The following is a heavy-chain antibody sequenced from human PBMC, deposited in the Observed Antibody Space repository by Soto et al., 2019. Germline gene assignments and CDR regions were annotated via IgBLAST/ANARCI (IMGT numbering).Heavy chain of an antibody. CDR2: IYYSGST. CDR3: ARVDHPGAYYGLKY. D-gene: IGHD3-10*01. V-gene: IGHV4-30-4*01. CDR1: GGSISSGDYY. J-gene: IGHJ4*02. Sequence: SETLSLTCTVSGGSISSGDYYWSWIRQPPGKGLEWIGYIYYSGSTYYNPSLKSRVTISVDTSKNQFSLKLSSVTAADTAVYYCARVDHPGAYYGLKYWGQGTLVTVSS.